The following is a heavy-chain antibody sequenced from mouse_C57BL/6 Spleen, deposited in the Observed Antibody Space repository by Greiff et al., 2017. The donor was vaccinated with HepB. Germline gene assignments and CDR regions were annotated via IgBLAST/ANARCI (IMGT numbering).Heavy chain of an antibody. CDR2: IHPNSGST. V-gene: IGHV1-64*01. Sequence: QVQLQQPGAELVKPGASVKLSCKASGYTFTSYWMHWVKQRPGQGLEWIGMIHPNSGSTNYNEKFKSKATLTVDKSSSTAYMQLSSLTSEDSAVYYCARLGLWNYAMDYWGQGTSVTVSS. D-gene: IGHD1-1*02. CDR3: ARLGLWNYAMDY. CDR1: GYTFTSYW. J-gene: IGHJ4*01.